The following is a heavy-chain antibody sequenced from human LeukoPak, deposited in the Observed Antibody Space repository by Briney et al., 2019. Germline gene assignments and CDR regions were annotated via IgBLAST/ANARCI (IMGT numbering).Heavy chain of an antibody. V-gene: IGHV1-2*06. Sequence: GASVKVSCKASGYTFTGYYMHWVRQAPGQGLEWMGRINPNSGGTNYAQKFQGRVTMTRDTSISTAYMELSRLRSDDPAVYYCAREAITMVRGVLNWFDPWGQGTLVTVSS. CDR3: AREAITMVRGVLNWFDP. J-gene: IGHJ5*02. CDR1: GYTFTGYY. D-gene: IGHD3-10*01. CDR2: INPNSGGT.